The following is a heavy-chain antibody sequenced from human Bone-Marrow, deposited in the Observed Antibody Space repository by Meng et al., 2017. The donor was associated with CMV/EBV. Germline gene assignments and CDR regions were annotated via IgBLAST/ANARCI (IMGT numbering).Heavy chain of an antibody. D-gene: IGHD2-8*01. CDR2: IYSGGST. V-gene: IGHV3-66*02. Sequence: GESLKISCAASGFTVSSNYMSWVRQAPGKGLEWVSVIYSGGSTYYADSVKGRFTISRDNSKNTLYLQMNSLRAEDTAVYYCARELKNCTNGVCWGYFDYWGQGTLVTVS. CDR3: ARELKNCTNGVCWGYFDY. CDR1: GFTVSSNY. J-gene: IGHJ4*02.